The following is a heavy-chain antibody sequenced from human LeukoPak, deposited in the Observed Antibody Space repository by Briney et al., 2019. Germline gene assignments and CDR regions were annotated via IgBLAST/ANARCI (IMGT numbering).Heavy chain of an antibody. J-gene: IGHJ4*02. CDR1: GDSVSSKNGA. Sequence: SQTLSLTCVVSGDSVSSKNGAWNWIRQSPSRGLEWLGRTYYRSKWYNDYAESMEGRMTISQDTSKNRYSLHLNSVTPDDTAVYYCARDFGTTGWHTFDYWGQGTLVTVSS. CDR2: TYYRSKWYN. V-gene: IGHV6-1*01. D-gene: IGHD6-19*01. CDR3: ARDFGTTGWHTFDY.